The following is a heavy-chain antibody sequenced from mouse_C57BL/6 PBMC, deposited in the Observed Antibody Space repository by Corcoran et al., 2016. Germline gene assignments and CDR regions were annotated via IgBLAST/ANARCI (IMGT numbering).Heavy chain of an antibody. CDR2: IYPRSGNT. CDR1: GYTFTSYG. D-gene: IGHD1-1*01. CDR3: ARVDGTVVDAMDY. J-gene: IGHJ4*01. Sequence: QVQLQQSGAELARPGASVKLSCKASGYTFTSYGISWVKQRTGQGLEWIGEIYPRSGNTYYNEKFKGKATLTADKSSSTAYMELRSLTSEDSAVYFCARVDGTVVDAMDYWGQGTSVTVSS. V-gene: IGHV1-81*01.